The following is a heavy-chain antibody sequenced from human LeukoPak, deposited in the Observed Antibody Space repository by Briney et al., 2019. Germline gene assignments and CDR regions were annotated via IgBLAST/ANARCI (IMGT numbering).Heavy chain of an antibody. V-gene: IGHV1-2*02. Sequence: ASVKVSCKSSGYMFVGYHMNWVRQAPGQGLEWMGWVNPNNGDTNYAPKFQGRVILTRDTSISTAYLELTSLKLDDTDVYYCTRGGWWFDCWLQGSMVSVSS. CDR1: GYMFVGYH. CDR3: TRGGWWFDC. CDR2: VNPNNGDT. D-gene: IGHD2-15*01. J-gene: IGHJ5*01.